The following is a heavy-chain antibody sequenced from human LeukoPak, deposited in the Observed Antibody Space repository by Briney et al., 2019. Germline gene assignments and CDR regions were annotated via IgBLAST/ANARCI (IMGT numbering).Heavy chain of an antibody. Sequence: SETLSLTCAVSGGSISSGGYSWSWIRQPPGKGLEWIGYIYHSGSTCYNPSLKSRVTISVDRSKNQFSLKLSSVTAADTAVYYCASSKWLPLDYWGQGTLVTVSS. D-gene: IGHD3-22*01. CDR2: IYHSGST. J-gene: IGHJ4*02. CDR1: GGSISSGGYS. CDR3: ASSKWLPLDY. V-gene: IGHV4-30-2*01.